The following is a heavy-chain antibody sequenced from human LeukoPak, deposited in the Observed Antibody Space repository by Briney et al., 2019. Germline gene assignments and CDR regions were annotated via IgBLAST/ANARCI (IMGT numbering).Heavy chain of an antibody. CDR1: GFTFDGYA. D-gene: IGHD3-10*01. Sequence: PGRSLRLSCAASGFTFDGYAMHWVRQAPGKGLEWVSGISWNSGSIGYADSVKGRFTISRDNAKNSLYLQMNGLRAEDMALYYCAKADYYGSGSWGAYFDYWGQGTLVTVSS. CDR2: ISWNSGSI. V-gene: IGHV3-9*03. J-gene: IGHJ4*02. CDR3: AKADYYGSGSWGAYFDY.